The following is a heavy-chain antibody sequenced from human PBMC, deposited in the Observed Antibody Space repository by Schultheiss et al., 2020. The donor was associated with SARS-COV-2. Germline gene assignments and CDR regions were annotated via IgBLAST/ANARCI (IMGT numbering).Heavy chain of an antibody. CDR3: ARVVVPAAAIGGYNWFDP. Sequence: GGSLRLSCAASGFTFRSYEMNWVRQAPGKGLEWVSYISSSGATIYYADSVKGRFTISRDNAKNSLYLQMNSLRDEDTAVYYCARVVVPAAAIGGYNWFDPWGQGTLVTVSS. CDR1: GFTFRSYE. J-gene: IGHJ5*02. CDR2: ISSSGATI. D-gene: IGHD2-2*01. V-gene: IGHV3-48*03.